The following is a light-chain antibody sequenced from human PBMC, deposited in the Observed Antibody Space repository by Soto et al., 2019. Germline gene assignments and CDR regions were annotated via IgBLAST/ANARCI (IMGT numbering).Light chain of an antibody. V-gene: IGKV3-20*01. J-gene: IGKJ1*01. CDR3: QQYGSSPGT. Sequence: EIVLTQSPGTLSLSPGERATLSCRASQSVSSSYLAWYQQTPGQAPRLLIYGASSRATRIPDRFSGSGSGTDFTLTISRLEPEDFAVYYCQQYGSSPGTFGQGTKVEIK. CDR2: GAS. CDR1: QSVSSSY.